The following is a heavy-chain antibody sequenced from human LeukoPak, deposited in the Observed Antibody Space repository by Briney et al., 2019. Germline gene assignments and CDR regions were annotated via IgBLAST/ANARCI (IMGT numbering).Heavy chain of an antibody. CDR2: IKQDGSEK. CDR1: GFTFSSYW. V-gene: IGHV3-7*01. CDR3: ARVPPYGDHHFDY. J-gene: IGHJ4*02. Sequence: GGSLRLSCAASGFTFSSYWMSWVRQAPGKGLEWVANIKQDGSEKYYVDSVKGRFTISRDNAKNSLYLQMNSLRAEDTAVYYCARVPPYGDHHFDYWGQGTLVTVSS. D-gene: IGHD4-17*01.